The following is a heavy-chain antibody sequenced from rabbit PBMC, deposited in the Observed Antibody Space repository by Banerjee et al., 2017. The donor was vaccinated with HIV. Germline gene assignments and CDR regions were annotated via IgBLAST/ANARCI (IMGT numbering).Heavy chain of an antibody. J-gene: IGHJ4*01. CDR1: GFSFSNGYV. Sequence: QEQLEESGGGLVQPEGSLTLTCTASGFSFSNGYVMCWVRQAPGKGLEWIACINTISGDNVYASWVNGRFTISSDDGQNTVDLQMNSLTAADTATYFCVRDAGYAAYGYVDLNLWGPGTLVTVS. CDR3: VRDAGYAAYGYVDLNL. V-gene: IGHV1S45*01. D-gene: IGHD6-1*01. CDR2: INTISGDN.